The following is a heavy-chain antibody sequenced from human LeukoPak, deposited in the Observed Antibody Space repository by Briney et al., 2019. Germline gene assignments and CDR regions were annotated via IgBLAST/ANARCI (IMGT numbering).Heavy chain of an antibody. Sequence: SETLSLTCTVSGGSISSGGYYWSWIRQDPGKGLEWIGYIYYSGSTYYNPSLKSRVTISVDTSKNQFSLKLSSVTAADTAVYYCARVLAFAVTTNYYYGMDVWGQGTTVTVSS. J-gene: IGHJ6*02. CDR1: GGSISSGGYY. V-gene: IGHV4-31*03. CDR2: IYYSGST. CDR3: ARVLAFAVTTNYYYGMDV. D-gene: IGHD4-17*01.